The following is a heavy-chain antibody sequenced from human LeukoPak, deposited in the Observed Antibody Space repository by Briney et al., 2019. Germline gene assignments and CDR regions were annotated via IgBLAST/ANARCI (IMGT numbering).Heavy chain of an antibody. V-gene: IGHV3-53*01. CDR2: AYSGGYT. CDR3: AKDRSSGSPYYFDY. J-gene: IGHJ4*02. D-gene: IGHD3-22*01. CDR1: GVTVSSSS. Sequence: PGGSLRLSCAASGVTVSSSSMSWVRQAPGKGLEWVSAAYSGGYTNYADSVKGRFTISRDNSKNTLYLQMNSLRAEDTAVYYCAKDRSSGSPYYFDYWGQGTLVTVSS.